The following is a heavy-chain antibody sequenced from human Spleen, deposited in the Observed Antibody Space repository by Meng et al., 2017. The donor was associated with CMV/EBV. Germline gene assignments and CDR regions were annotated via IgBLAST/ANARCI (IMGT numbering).Heavy chain of an antibody. Sequence: ASGYDSRGSDLHGLRKAPGQGLEGRGWINPNSGGTNYPQKFKVRGTMTRDTSISTAYMELSRLRSDDTAVYYCARQYRPLPYNWFDPWGQGTLVTVSS. CDR3: ARQYRPLPYNWFDP. D-gene: IGHD2-2*01. CDR2: INPNSGGT. CDR1: GYDSRGSD. J-gene: IGHJ5*02. V-gene: IGHV1-2*02.